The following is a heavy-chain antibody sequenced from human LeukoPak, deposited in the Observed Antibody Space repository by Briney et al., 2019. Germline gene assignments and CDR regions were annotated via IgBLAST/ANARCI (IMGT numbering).Heavy chain of an antibody. V-gene: IGHV4-4*02. CDR3: ASTPRNRIAAAGTRREAFDI. CDR1: GGSISSSNW. Sequence: PSGTLSLTCAVSGGSISSSNWWSWVRQPPGKGLEWIGSIYYSGSTNYNPSLKSRVTISVDTSKNQFSLKLSSVTAADTAVYYCASTPRNRIAAAGTRREAFDIWGQGTMVTVSS. D-gene: IGHD6-13*01. CDR2: IYYSGST. J-gene: IGHJ3*02.